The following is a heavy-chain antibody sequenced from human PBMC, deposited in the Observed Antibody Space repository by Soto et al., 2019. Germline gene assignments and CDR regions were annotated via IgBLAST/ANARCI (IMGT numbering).Heavy chain of an antibody. CDR3: AKSPRHGDFDYVEY. D-gene: IGHD4-17*01. CDR2: IIPIFGTA. J-gene: IGHJ4*02. V-gene: IGHV1-69*13. Sequence: GASVKVSCKASGGTFSSYAISWVRQAPGQGLEWMGGIIPIFGTANYAQKFQGRVTITADESTSTAYMELNSVRVEDTAVYYCAKSPRHGDFDYVEYWGQGTLVTVSS. CDR1: GGTFSSYA.